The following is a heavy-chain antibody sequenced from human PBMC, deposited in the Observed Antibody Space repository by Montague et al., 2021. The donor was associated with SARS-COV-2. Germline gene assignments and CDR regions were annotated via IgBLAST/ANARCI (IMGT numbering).Heavy chain of an antibody. Sequence: SLRLSLSASGFTHSKYGVHWVRQAPGMGLEWVASIWNDGSKKHHADSVKGRFTISRDNSNNMLYLQMDSLRADDAGVYYCVGDPGDPDTFDFWGQGTQVTVSS. D-gene: IGHD7-27*01. CDR3: VGDPGDPDTFDF. J-gene: IGHJ4*02. CDR2: IWNDGSKK. CDR1: GFTHSKYG. V-gene: IGHV3-33*01.